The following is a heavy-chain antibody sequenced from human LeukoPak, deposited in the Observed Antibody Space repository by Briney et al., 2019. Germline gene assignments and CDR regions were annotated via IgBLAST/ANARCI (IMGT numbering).Heavy chain of an antibody. Sequence: PSETLSLTCTVSGGSISNYHWSWIRQPPGKGLEWIGYIYYSGNTNYNPSLKSRVTISVDTSKNQFSLKLSSVTAADTAVYYCARDTIMITFGGVIVPRHYYGMDVWGQGTTVTVSS. V-gene: IGHV4-59*12. D-gene: IGHD3-16*02. J-gene: IGHJ6*02. CDR2: IYYSGNT. CDR3: ARDTIMITFGGVIVPRHYYGMDV. CDR1: GGSISNYH.